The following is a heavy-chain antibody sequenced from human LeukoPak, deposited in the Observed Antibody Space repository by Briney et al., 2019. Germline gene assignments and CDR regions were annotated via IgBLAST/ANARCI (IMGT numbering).Heavy chain of an antibody. D-gene: IGHD6-13*01. CDR2: INPISGGT. J-gene: IGHJ4*02. Sequence: GASVKVSCKASGYTFTGHCTHWVRQAPGQGLEWMGWINPISGGTNYAQKFQGRVTMTRDTSISTAYMELTWLTSDDTAVYYCARVKPIAAAGPNYYFDYWGQGTLVTVSS. CDR3: ARVKPIAAAGPNYYFDY. CDR1: GYTFTGHC. V-gene: IGHV1-2*02.